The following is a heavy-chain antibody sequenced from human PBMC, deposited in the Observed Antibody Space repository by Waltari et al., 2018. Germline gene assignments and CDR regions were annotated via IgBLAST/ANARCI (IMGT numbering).Heavy chain of an antibody. CDR3: VRSVDP. V-gene: IGHV3-7*01. CDR1: GFTFSSYA. D-gene: IGHD4-17*01. Sequence: EVQLVESGGGFVQPGGSLRLSCAASGFTFSSYAMKWVHQPPGKGLEWVANINPDGSDKYYVDSVKGRFTISRDDAKNSLYLEMNSLRAEDTAVYYCVRSVDPWGQGTLVTVSS. CDR2: INPDGSDK. J-gene: IGHJ5*02.